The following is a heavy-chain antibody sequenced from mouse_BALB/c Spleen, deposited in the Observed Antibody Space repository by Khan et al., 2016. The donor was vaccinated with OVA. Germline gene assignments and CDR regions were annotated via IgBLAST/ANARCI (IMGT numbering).Heavy chain of an antibody. CDR1: GFTFSNYA. V-gene: IGHV5-6-5*01. CDR2: ISSGDNT. Sequence: EVMLVESGGGLVKPGGSLKVSCAASGFTFSNYAMSWVRQTPERRLEWVASISSGDNTYYSDSVMGRFIISRDNARTILYLQMSSLRSEDTAMYYCARGDWFVYWGQGTLVTVSA. CDR3: ARGDWFVY. J-gene: IGHJ3*01.